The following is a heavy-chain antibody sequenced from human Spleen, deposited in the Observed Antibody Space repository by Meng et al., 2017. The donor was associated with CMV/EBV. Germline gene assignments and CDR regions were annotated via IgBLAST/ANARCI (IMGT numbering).Heavy chain of an antibody. CDR3: ARVGNTTPGYFDY. Sequence: SETLSLTCAVYGGSFSGYYWSWIRQPPGKGLEWIGEINHSGSTNYNPSLKSRVTISVDTSKNQFSLKLSSVTAADTAVYFCARVGNTTPGYFDYWGQGALVTVSS. J-gene: IGHJ4*02. D-gene: IGHD1-7*01. V-gene: IGHV4-34*01. CDR2: INHSGST. CDR1: GGSFSGYY.